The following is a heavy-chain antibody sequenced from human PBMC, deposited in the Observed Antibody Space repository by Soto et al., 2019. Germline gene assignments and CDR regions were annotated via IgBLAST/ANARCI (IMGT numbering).Heavy chain of an antibody. CDR1: GGTFSTYA. Sequence: QVQLVQSGAEVKKPESSVKVSCKAPGGTFSTYAISWVRQAPGQGLEWMGGIIPMFGTANYAQRFQDRVTINADETTTTAYMELSSLKSEDTAGNFCASGIQLWLRRINNGYTGWGQGTLVIVSS. D-gene: IGHD5-12*01. CDR2: IIPMFGTA. CDR3: ASGIQLWLRRINNGYTG. V-gene: IGHV1-69*12. J-gene: IGHJ4*02.